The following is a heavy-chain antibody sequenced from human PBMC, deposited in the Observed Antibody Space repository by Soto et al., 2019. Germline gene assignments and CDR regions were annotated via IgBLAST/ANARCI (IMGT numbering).Heavy chain of an antibody. CDR3: ARVHSNQGGFDS. J-gene: IGHJ4*02. CDR1: GFSFSSYG. D-gene: IGHD5-18*01. CDR2: IWYDGSNK. Sequence: QVQLVESGGGVVQPGRSLRLSCAASGFSFSSYGMHWVRQAPGKGLEWAAVIWYDGSNKYYADSVKGRFTISRDNFKNTLYLQMNSLRAEDTAVYYCARVHSNQGGFDSWGQGTLVTVSS. V-gene: IGHV3-33*01.